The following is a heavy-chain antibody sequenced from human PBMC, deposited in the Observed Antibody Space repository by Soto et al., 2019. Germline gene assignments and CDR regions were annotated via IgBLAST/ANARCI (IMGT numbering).Heavy chain of an antibody. J-gene: IGHJ4*02. CDR1: GFTFSSST. CDR2: ISSDENNK. CDR3: ARGGVGKWEP. D-gene: IGHD1-26*01. Sequence: QVQLVESGGGVVQPGRSLRLSCAASGFTFSSSTMYWVRQAPGKGLEWVAIISSDENNKYCADSVKGRFIISRDNSKNTLYLQINSLRPEDTAVYYCARGGVGKWEPWGQGTLVTVSS. V-gene: IGHV3-30-3*01.